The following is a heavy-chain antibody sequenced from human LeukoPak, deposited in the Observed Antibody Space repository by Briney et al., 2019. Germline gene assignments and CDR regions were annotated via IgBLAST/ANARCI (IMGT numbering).Heavy chain of an antibody. V-gene: IGHV4-59*01. D-gene: IGHD3-3*01. CDR3: ARENGITIFGVVISYWFDP. CDR1: GGSISSYY. Sequence: PSETLSLTCTVSGGSISSYYWSWIRQPPGKGLEWIGYIYYSGSTNSNPSPKGRVTISVDTSKNQSSLQLSSVTAADTAVYYCARENGITIFGVVISYWFDPWGQGTLVTVSS. CDR2: IYYSGST. J-gene: IGHJ5*02.